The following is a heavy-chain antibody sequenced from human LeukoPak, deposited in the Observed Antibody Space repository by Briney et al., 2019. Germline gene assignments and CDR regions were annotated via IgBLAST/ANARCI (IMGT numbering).Heavy chain of an antibody. CDR1: GGTFSSYA. CDR2: IIPILGIA. V-gene: IGHV1-69*04. D-gene: IGHD2-21*02. J-gene: IGHJ6*02. CDR3: ARDRSEAYCGGDCYSANYYYYGMDV. Sequence: ASVKVSCKASGGTFSSYANSWVRQAPGQGLEWMGRIIPILGIANYAQKFQGRVTITADKSTSTAYMELSSLRSEDTAVYYCARDRSEAYCGGDCYSANYYYYGMDVWGQGTTVTVSS.